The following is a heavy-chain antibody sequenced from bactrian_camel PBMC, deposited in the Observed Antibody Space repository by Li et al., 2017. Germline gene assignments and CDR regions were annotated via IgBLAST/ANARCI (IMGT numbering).Heavy chain of an antibody. D-gene: IGHD4*01. J-gene: IGHJ6*01. CDR2: LVAGGGTT. CDR1: GHSYSSAC. V-gene: IGHV3S1*01. Sequence: VQLVESGGGSVQAGGSLRLSCAASGHSYSSACMGWFRQAPGKEREGVAYLVAGGGTTYYVDSVKGRFTISQDNAKNTVYLQMNSLKPEDTAVYYCAKSEEYTDFGRTADFDYWGQGTQVTVS. CDR3: AKSEEYTDFGRTADFDY.